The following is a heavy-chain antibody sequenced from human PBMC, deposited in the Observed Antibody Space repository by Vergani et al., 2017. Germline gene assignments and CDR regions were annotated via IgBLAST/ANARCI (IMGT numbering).Heavy chain of an antibody. Sequence: EVQVVESGGGLIKPGGSLGLSCVVSGITFKNAWINWVRQAPGKVLEWIGRIRSKNDGGTADYAAPLKGRFTISRDDSKDSAFLLVNNLKTEDTAVYFCYTDYHDYWGQGTLVTVSS. J-gene: IGHJ4*02. D-gene: IGHD2-2*02. V-gene: IGHV3-15*01. CDR1: GITFKNAW. CDR2: IRSKNDGGTA. CDR3: YTDYHDY.